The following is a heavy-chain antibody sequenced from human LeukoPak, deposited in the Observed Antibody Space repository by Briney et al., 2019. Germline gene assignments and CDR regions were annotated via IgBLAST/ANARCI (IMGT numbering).Heavy chain of an antibody. V-gene: IGHV4-4*09. J-gene: IGHJ6*03. CDR1: GGSISSYY. CDR2: IYTSGST. Sequence: PSETLSLTCTVSGGSISSYYWSWIRQPPGKGLEWIGYIYTSGSTNYNPSLKSRVTISVDTSKNQLSLKLSSVTAADTAVYYCARVKYSSSWYYYYYMDVWGKGTTVTVSS. CDR3: ARVKYSSSWYYYYYMDV. D-gene: IGHD6-13*01.